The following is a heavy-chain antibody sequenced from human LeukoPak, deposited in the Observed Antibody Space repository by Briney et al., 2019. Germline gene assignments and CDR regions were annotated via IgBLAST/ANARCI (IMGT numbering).Heavy chain of an antibody. CDR2: ISWNSGSM. V-gene: IGHV3-9*01. D-gene: IGHD2-15*01. Sequence: PGGSLRLSCAASGFTFDDYAMHWVRQAPGKGLEWVSGISWNSGSMGYADSVKGRFTISRDNSKNTLYLQMNSLRAEDTAVYYCAREGCSGGSCYNGDFDYWGQGTLVTVSS. CDR1: GFTFDDYA. CDR3: AREGCSGGSCYNGDFDY. J-gene: IGHJ4*02.